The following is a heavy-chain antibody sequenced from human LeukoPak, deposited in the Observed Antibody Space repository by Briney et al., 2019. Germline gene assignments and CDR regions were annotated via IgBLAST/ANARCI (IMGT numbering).Heavy chain of an antibody. CDR3: ARSGGYWRLRAFDI. V-gene: IGHV4-34*01. D-gene: IGHD5-12*01. Sequence: PSETLSLTCAVYGGSFSGYYWSWIRQPPGKGLEWIGEINHSGSTNYNPSLKSRVTISVDTSKNQFSLKLSSVTAADTAVYYCARSGGYWRLRAFDIWGQGTMVTVSS. CDR2: INHSGST. CDR1: GGSFSGYY. J-gene: IGHJ3*02.